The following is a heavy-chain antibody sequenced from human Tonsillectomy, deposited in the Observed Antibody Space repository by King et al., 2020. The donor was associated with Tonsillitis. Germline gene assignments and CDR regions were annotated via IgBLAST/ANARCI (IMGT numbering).Heavy chain of an antibody. J-gene: IGHJ6*02. Sequence: VQLVESGGGVVQPGRSLRLSCAASGFTFSRYGMHWVRQAPGKGLEWVAVISFDGTNKYYADSVKGRFTISRDNSKNTLFLQMNSLRAEDTAVYYCARDYGGYIAYDSLPIFYYSYGMDVWGQGTTVTVSS. D-gene: IGHD5-12*01. CDR3: ARDYGGYIAYDSLPIFYYSYGMDV. V-gene: IGHV3-33*05. CDR2: ISFDGTNK. CDR1: GFTFSRYG.